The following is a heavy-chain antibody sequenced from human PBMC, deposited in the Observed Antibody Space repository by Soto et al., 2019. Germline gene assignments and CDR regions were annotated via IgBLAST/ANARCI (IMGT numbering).Heavy chain of an antibody. J-gene: IGHJ6*02. CDR3: ARDGANGYCSGGSCYSDYCFYGMDV. CDR1: GYTFTSYG. D-gene: IGHD2-15*01. V-gene: IGHV1-18*04. CDR2: ISAYNGNT. Sequence: QVQLVQSGAEVKKPGASVKVSCKASGYTFTSYGITWVRQAPGQGLEWMGWISAYNGNTNYAQKLQGRVTMTTDTATSTAYMDLRSLRYDDTAVYYCARDGANGYCSGGSCYSDYCFYGMDVWGQGTTVTVSS.